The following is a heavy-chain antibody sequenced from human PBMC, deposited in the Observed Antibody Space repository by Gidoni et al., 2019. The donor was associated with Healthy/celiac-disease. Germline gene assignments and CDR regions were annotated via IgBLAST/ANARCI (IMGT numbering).Heavy chain of an antibody. J-gene: IGHJ6*02. D-gene: IGHD6-19*01. V-gene: IGHV3-33*01. CDR3: ARGDQWLVPDYYGMDV. Sequence: QVQLVESGGGVVQPGRSLRLPCAASAFTFSTYGMHWVRQAPGKGLEWVAVIWYDGSNKYYADSVKGRFTISRDNSKNTLYLQMNSLRAEDTAVYYCARGDQWLVPDYYGMDVWGQGTTVTVSS. CDR2: IWYDGSNK. CDR1: AFTFSTYG.